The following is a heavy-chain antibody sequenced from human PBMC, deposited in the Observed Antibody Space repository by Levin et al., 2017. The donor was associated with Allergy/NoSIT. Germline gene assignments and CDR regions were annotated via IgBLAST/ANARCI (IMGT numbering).Heavy chain of an antibody. D-gene: IGHD3-3*01. J-gene: IGHJ6*02. CDR1: GYTFTSYA. V-gene: IGHV7-4-1*02. CDR2: INTNTGNP. CDR3: ARETLAGFLEWFEDTPPSYYYYGMDV. Sequence: SGESLKISCKASGYTFTSYAMNWVRQAPGQGLEWMGWINTNTGNPTYAQGFTGRFVFSLDTSVSTAYLQISSLKAEDTAVYYCARETLAGFLEWFEDTPPSYYYYGMDVWGQGTTVTVSS.